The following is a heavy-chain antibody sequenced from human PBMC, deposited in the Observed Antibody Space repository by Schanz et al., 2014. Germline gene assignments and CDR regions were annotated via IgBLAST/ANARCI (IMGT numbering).Heavy chain of an antibody. V-gene: IGHV3-21*01. CDR3: ARGTDWNLHY. J-gene: IGHJ4*02. D-gene: IGHD1-1*01. CDR2: ISSSSSYI. Sequence: VQLVESGGGVVQPGRSLRLSCAASGFTFSSYSMNWVRQAPGKGLEWVSSISSSSSYIYYADPVKGRFTVSRDSGQNSLYLQMNSLRAGDTAVYYCARGTDWNLHYWGQGALVTVSS. CDR1: GFTFSSYS.